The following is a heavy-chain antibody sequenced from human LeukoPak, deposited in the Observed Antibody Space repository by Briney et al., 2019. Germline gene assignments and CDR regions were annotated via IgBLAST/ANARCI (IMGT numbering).Heavy chain of an antibody. CDR1: GFTFSSYG. J-gene: IGHJ4*02. Sequence: GGSLILSCAASGFTFSSYGMHWVRPAPGKGLEWVAVISYDGSNKYYADSVKGRFTISRDNSKNTLYLQMNSLRAEDTAVYYCAIGLVRGNFDYWGQGTLVTVSS. V-gene: IGHV3-30*03. CDR2: ISYDGSNK. D-gene: IGHD6-19*01. CDR3: AIGLVRGNFDY.